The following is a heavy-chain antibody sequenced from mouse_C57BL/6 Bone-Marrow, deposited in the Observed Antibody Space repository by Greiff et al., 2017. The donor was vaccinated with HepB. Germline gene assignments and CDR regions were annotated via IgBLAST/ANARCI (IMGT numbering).Heavy chain of an antibody. CDR1: GFTFSSYA. J-gene: IGHJ3*01. Sequence: EVQLVESGGGLVKPGGSLKLSCAASGFTFSSYAMSWVRQTPEKRLEWVATISDGGSYTYYPDNVKGRFTISRDNAKNNLYLHMSHLKSEDTAMYYCARWGITTVVGAYWGQGTLVTVSA. D-gene: IGHD1-1*01. V-gene: IGHV5-4*01. CDR3: ARWGITTVVGAY. CDR2: ISDGGSYT.